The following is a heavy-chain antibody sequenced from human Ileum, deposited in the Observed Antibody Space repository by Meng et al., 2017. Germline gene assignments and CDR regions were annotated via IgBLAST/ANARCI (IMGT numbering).Heavy chain of an antibody. Sequence: VHLVGAGGGVFKPWRSLRLSCDAFGFTFSSYGMHWVRQAPGKGLEWVAVIWYDGSNKYYADSVKGRFTISRDNSKNTLYLQMNSLRAEDTAVYYCARDSGGYNTWGQGTLVTVFS. CDR3: ARDSGGYNT. J-gene: IGHJ5*02. D-gene: IGHD5-24*01. V-gene: IGHV3-33*01. CDR2: IWYDGSNK. CDR1: GFTFSSYG.